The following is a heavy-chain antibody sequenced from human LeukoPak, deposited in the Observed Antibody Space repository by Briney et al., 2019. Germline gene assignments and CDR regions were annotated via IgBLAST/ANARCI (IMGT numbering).Heavy chain of an antibody. V-gene: IGHV3-9*01. CDR2: INWSSAKI. CDR1: GFTFQQYA. J-gene: IGHJ4*02. D-gene: IGHD5-12*01. CDR3: AKDKAPLYSGYDWDLDF. Sequence: GGSLRLSCAASGFTFQQYAIHWVRQVPGKGLEWVSGINWSSAKIGYADSVKGRFTISRDNAKNSVFPQMNSLRAEDTALYYCAKDKAPLYSGYDWDLDFWGQGTLVTVSS.